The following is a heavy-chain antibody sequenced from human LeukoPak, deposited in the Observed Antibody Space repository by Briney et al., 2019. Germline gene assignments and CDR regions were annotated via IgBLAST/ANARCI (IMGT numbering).Heavy chain of an antibody. CDR2: IIPILGIA. CDR3: ASDPLVATIDWFDP. Sequence: ASVKVSCKASGGTFSSYAISWVRQAPGQGLEWMGRIIPILGIANYAQKFQGRVTITADKSTSTAYMELSSLRSEDTAVYYCASDPLVATIDWFDPWGQGTLVTVSS. V-gene: IGHV1-69*04. D-gene: IGHD5-12*01. CDR1: GGTFSSYA. J-gene: IGHJ5*02.